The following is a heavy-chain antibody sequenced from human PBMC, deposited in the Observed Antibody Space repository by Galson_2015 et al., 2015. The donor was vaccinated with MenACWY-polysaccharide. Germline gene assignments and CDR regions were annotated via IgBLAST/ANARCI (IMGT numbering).Heavy chain of an antibody. Sequence: SVKVSCKASGYTFINNDINWVRQATGQGLEWMGWMNSNSGNTGCAQKFQGGVTMTRDTSISTAYMELSGLRSDDTAVYYCARGRVGQIDRYYFDYWGQGTLVSVSS. CDR1: GYTFINND. J-gene: IGHJ4*02. CDR3: ARGRVGQIDRYYFDY. D-gene: IGHD3-22*01. CDR2: MNSNSGNT. V-gene: IGHV1-8*01.